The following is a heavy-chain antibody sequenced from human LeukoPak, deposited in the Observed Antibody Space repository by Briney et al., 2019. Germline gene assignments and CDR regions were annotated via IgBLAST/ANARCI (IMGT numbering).Heavy chain of an antibody. CDR2: INPNSGGT. V-gene: IGHV1-2*02. Sequence: ASVKVSCKASGYTFTGYYMHWVRQAPGQGLEWMGWINPNSGGTNYAQKFQGRVTMTRDTSISAVYMELSRLRSDDTAVYYCARDGTGVYNLVQYWGQGTLVTVSP. CDR1: GYTFTGYY. CDR3: ARDGTGVYNLVQY. J-gene: IGHJ4*02. D-gene: IGHD5-24*01.